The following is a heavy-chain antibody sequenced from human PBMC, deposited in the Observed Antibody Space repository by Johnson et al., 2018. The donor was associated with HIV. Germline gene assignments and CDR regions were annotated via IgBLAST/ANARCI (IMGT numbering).Heavy chain of an antibody. CDR1: GFTFSSYW. D-gene: IGHD6-13*01. CDR2: INSDGSST. J-gene: IGHJ3*02. Sequence: VQLVESGGGLVQPGGSLRLSCAASGFTFSSYWMHWVRQAPGKGLVWVSRINSDGSSTSYADSVKGRFTISRDNAKNSLYLQMNSLRAEDTAVYYCARLGIAAARGAFDIWGQGTMVTVSS. V-gene: IGHV3-74*01. CDR3: ARLGIAAARGAFDI.